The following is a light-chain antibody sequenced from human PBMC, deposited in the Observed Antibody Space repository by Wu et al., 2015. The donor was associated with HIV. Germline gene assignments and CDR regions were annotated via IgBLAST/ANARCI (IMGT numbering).Light chain of an antibody. CDR1: QSVYGSY. CDR2: AAS. Sequence: EIVLTQSPGTLSLSPGERATLSCRASQSVYGSYVAWYQQKPGQAPRLLIYAASSRATGIPDRFRGSGSGTDFTLTISRLEPEDFAVYYCQQYGSSPLTFGGGTKVEIK. CDR3: QQYGSSPLT. J-gene: IGKJ4*01. V-gene: IGKV3-20*01.